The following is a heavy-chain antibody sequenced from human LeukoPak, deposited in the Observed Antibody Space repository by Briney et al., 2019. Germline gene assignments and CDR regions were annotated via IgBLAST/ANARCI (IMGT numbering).Heavy chain of an antibody. J-gene: IGHJ4*02. CDR1: GGSFSGYY. V-gene: IGHV4-34*01. D-gene: IGHD6-13*01. Sequence: PSETLSLTCAVYGGSFSGYYWSWIRRPPGKGLEWIGEINHSGSTNYNPSLKSRVTISVDTSKNQFSLKLSSVTAADTAVYYCARGPGIAAAGGDFDYWGQGTLVTVSS. CDR3: ARGPGIAAAGGDFDY. CDR2: INHSGST.